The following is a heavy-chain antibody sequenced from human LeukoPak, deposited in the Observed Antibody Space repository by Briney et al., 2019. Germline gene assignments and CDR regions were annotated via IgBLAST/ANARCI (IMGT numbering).Heavy chain of an antibody. D-gene: IGHD2-21*02. Sequence: GASVKDSCKASGYTFAIYGSSWVRQAPGQGLEWMAWISPYDGDTNYAQNFEGRVTMPTETSTSTAYMELRSLRSDDTAIYYCARDYCTRGGDCYKEDLFDPWGQGTLVTVSS. CDR3: ARDYCTRGGDCYKEDLFDP. J-gene: IGHJ5*02. CDR1: GYTFAIYG. V-gene: IGHV1-18*01. CDR2: ISPYDGDT.